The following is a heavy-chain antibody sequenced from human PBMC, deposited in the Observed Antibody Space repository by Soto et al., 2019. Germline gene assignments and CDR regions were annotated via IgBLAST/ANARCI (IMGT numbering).Heavy chain of an antibody. V-gene: IGHV4-61*03. Sequence: PSETLSLTCTVSGDSVGSASYYWTWIRQPPGEGLEWIGYISATGSTNYNPSLKSRLTISVDTSKNHFSLRLSSVTAADTAVYYCARDIRGYSRAFDYWGQGTLATVSS. J-gene: IGHJ4*02. D-gene: IGHD5-18*01. CDR1: GDSVGSASYY. CDR2: ISATGST. CDR3: ARDIRGYSRAFDY.